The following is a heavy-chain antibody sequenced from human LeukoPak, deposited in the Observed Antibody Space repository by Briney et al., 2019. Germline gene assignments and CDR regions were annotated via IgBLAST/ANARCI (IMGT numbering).Heavy chain of an antibody. CDR1: GYSISSGYY. V-gene: IGHV4-38-2*02. D-gene: IGHD6-19*01. CDR2: IYHSGST. Sequence: SETLSLTCTVSGYSISSGYYWGWIRQPPGKGLEWIGSIYHSGSTYYNPSLKSRVTISVDTSKNQFSLKLSSVTAADTAVYDCALIAVAVAFDIWGQGTMVTVSS. CDR3: ALIAVAVAFDI. J-gene: IGHJ3*02.